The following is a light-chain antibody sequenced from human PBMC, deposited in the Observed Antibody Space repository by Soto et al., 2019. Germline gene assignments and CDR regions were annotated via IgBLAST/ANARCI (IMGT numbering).Light chain of an antibody. CDR3: QQSYSALVA. J-gene: IGKJ1*01. CDR2: AAS. V-gene: IGKV1-39*01. CDR1: QSISRS. Sequence: DFQMTHSPSSLSSSVGDRVTITCLATQSISRSLNWYQQKPGKAPELLIYAASSLQSGVPSRFSSSGSGTDFTLTISSLQPEDSATYYCQQSYSALVAFGQGTKVDIK.